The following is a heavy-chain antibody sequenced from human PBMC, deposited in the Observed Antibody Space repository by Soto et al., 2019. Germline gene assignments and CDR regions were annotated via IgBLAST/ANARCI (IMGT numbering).Heavy chain of an antibody. D-gene: IGHD3-10*01. Sequence: GGSLRLSCAASGFSFVSYALIWVRHAPGTGLEWVSTISGSDGKTFYADSVKGRFSISRDTSQNTLYLQMNSLRSDDTAVYYCARDKMVDSFGLGTFDLWGQGTAVTVSS. CDR1: GFSFVSYA. J-gene: IGHJ5*02. CDR3: ARDKMVDSFGLGTFDL. V-gene: IGHV3-23*01. CDR2: ISGSDGKT.